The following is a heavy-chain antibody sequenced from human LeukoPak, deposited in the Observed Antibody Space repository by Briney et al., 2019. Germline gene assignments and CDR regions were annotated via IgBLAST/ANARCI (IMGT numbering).Heavy chain of an antibody. V-gene: IGHV4-59*01. CDR3: ARGYDYVWGSHRALGY. CDR2: IYYSGST. D-gene: IGHD3-16*02. CDR1: GGSISSYY. J-gene: IGHJ4*02. Sequence: SETLSLTCTVSGGSISSYYWSWIRQPPGKGLEWIGYIYYSGSTNYNPSLKSRVTISVDTSKNQFSLKLSSVTAADTAVYYCARGYDYVWGSHRALGYWGQGALVTVSS.